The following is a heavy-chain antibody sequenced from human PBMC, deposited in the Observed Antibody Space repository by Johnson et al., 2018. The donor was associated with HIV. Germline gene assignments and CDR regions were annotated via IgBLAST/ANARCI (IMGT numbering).Heavy chain of an antibody. J-gene: IGHJ3*02. D-gene: IGHD2-21*02. CDR1: GFTVSRNY. Sequence: VQLMESGGCLIQPGGSLRLSCAASGFTVSRNYMNWVRQAPGKGLEWVSLIYSGGNTYYADSVRGRFTISRDNSKNTLYLQMNNLRAEDTAVYFCARGCGGDCAHQEAFDIWGQGTMVTVSS. V-gene: IGHV3-53*01. CDR2: IYSGGNT. CDR3: ARGCGGDCAHQEAFDI.